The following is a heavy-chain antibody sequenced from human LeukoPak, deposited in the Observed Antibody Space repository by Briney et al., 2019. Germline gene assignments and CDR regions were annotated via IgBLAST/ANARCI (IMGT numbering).Heavy chain of an antibody. J-gene: IGHJ4*02. Sequence: GGSLRLSCAASGFTFDDYGMSWVRQAPGKRQERVSGINWNGGSTGYADSVKGRFTISRDNAKNSLYLQMNSLRAEGTALYHCARVIYDSSGGTIDYWGQGTLVTVSS. V-gene: IGHV3-20*01. CDR3: ARVIYDSSGGTIDY. D-gene: IGHD3-22*01. CDR2: INWNGGST. CDR1: GFTFDDYG.